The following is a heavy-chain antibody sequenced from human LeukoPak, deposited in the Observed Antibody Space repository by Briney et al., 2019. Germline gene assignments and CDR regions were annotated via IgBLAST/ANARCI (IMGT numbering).Heavy chain of an antibody. J-gene: IGHJ3*02. CDR2: FDPEDGET. CDR3: ATTGDIVVVPAADAFDI. CDR1: GYTLTELS. V-gene: IGHV1-24*01. Sequence: ASVKVSCKVSGYTLTELSMHWVRQAPGKGLEWMGGFDPEDGETIYAQKFQGRVTMTEDTSTDTAYMELSSLRSEDTAVYYCATTGDIVVVPAADAFDIWGQGTMVTVSS. D-gene: IGHD2-2*01.